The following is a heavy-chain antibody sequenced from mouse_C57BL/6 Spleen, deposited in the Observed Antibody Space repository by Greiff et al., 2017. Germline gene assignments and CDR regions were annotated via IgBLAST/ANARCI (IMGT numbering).Heavy chain of an antibody. CDR3: ARSGLTGTSYYAMDY. CDR2: IYPGDGDT. J-gene: IGHJ4*01. V-gene: IGHV1-80*01. D-gene: IGHD4-1*01. CDR1: GYAFSSYW. Sequence: VQLQQSGAELVKPGASVKISCKASGYAFSSYWMNWVKQRPGKGLEWIGQIYPGDGDTNYNGKFKGKATLTADKSSSTAYMQLSSLTSEDSAVYFCARSGLTGTSYYAMDYWGQGTSVTVSS.